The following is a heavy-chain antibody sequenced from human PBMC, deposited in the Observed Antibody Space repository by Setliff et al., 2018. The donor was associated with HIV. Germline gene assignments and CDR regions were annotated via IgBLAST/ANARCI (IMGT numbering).Heavy chain of an antibody. D-gene: IGHD3-22*01. J-gene: IGHJ3*02. CDR3: ARGDFYDSSGYFTDAFDI. Sequence: GGSLRLSCVASGFTLSTYSMNWVRQAPGKGLEWVSSITTDSSYIFDADSVKGRFTISRDNAQNSLYLQMNNLRAEDTAVYYCARGDFYDSSGYFTDAFDIWGQGTMVTVSS. CDR2: ITTDSSYI. V-gene: IGHV3-21*04. CDR1: GFTLSTYS.